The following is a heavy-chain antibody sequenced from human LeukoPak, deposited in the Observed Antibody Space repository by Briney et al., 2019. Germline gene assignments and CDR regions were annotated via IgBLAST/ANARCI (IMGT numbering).Heavy chain of an antibody. Sequence: GRSLRLSCAASGFTFSTYAMHWVRQAPGKGLEWVAVISYDGSNKYYADSVKGRFTISRDNSENTLYLQMNSLRAEDTAVYYCAKDFVGYSYGFFDYWGQGTLVTVSS. CDR3: AKDFVGYSYGFFDY. V-gene: IGHV3-30-3*01. D-gene: IGHD5-18*01. CDR1: GFTFSTYA. J-gene: IGHJ4*02. CDR2: ISYDGSNK.